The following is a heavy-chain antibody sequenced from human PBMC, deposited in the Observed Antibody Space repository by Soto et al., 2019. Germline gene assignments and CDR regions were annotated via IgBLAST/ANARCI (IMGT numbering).Heavy chain of an antibody. J-gene: IGHJ3*02. CDR3: AREEAGAFDI. V-gene: IGHV4-31*01. CDR1: GVSMSSGGYY. Sequence: QVQLQESGPGLVKPSQTLSLTCTVSGVSMSSGGYYWTWIRQYPGKGLEWIGYTYYSGSTYYNPSLQSQLTISVDTSKNQFSLRLSSVTAADTAVYYCAREEAGAFDIWGQGTMVTVSS. CDR2: TYYSGST. D-gene: IGHD3-10*01.